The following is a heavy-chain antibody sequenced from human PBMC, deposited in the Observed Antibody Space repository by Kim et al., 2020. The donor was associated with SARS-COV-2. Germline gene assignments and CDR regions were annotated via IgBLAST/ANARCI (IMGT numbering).Heavy chain of an antibody. CDR1: GFTFGDYA. D-gene: IGHD6-13*01. CDR2: IRSKAYGGTT. J-gene: IGHJ3*02. V-gene: IGHV3-49*04. Sequence: GGSLRLSCTASGFTFGDYAMSWVRQAPGKGLEWVGFIRSKAYGGTTEYAASVKGRFTITRDDSKRIAYLQMNSLKTEDTAVYYCSRAAAGTGHDAFEIWGQETTVTVSS. CDR3: SRAAAGTGHDAFEI.